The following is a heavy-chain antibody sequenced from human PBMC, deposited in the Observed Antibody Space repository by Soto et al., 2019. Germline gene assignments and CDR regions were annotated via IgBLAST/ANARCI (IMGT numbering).Heavy chain of an antibody. D-gene: IGHD5-12*01. CDR1: GGSISSYY. CDR3: ARWLRPYYFDY. Sequence: QVQLQESGPGLVKPSETLSLTCTVSGGSISSYYWSWIRQPPGKGLEWIGCIYYSGSSNYNPSLKGRVTISVDTSKNQSSLKLSFVTAADTAVYYCARWLRPYYFDYWGQGTLVTVSS. CDR2: IYYSGSS. J-gene: IGHJ4*02. V-gene: IGHV4-59*01.